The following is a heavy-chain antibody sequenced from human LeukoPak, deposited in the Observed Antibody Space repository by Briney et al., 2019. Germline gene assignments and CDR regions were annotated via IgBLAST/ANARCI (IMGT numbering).Heavy chain of an antibody. Sequence: PGGSLRLSCAASGFTFSSYAMSWVRQAPGKGLEWVSAISGSGGSTYYADSVKGRFTISRDNSKNTLYLQTNSLRAEDTAVYYCAKDQRYYDSSGYYYETPSFDYWGQGTLVTVSS. CDR1: GFTFSSYA. V-gene: IGHV3-23*01. CDR3: AKDQRYYDSSGYYYETPSFDY. D-gene: IGHD3-22*01. CDR2: ISGSGGST. J-gene: IGHJ4*02.